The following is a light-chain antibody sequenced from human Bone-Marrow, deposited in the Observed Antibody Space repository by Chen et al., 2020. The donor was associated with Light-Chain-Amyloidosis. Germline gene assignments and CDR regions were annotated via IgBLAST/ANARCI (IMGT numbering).Light chain of an antibody. CDR2: AAS. Sequence: EILLTQSPGTLSLSPGERATLSCRAAQTVSSAYLAWYQQKPGQPPRLLIYAASNRAADIPDRFSGSGYGTDFTLTISRLEPEDFAVYYCQKYGGSPPISFGGGTKVEIK. CDR3: QKYGGSPPIS. V-gene: IGKV3-20*01. CDR1: QTVSSAY. J-gene: IGKJ4*01.